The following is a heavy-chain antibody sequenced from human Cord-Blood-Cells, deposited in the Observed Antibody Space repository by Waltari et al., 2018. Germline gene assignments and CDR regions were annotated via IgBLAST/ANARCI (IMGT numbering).Heavy chain of an antibody. CDR3: AKDRRAYYYDSSGYYYFDY. CDR2: ISGSGGST. Sequence: EVQLLESGGGLVQPGGSLRLSCAASGFTFSSYAMRWVRQALGKGLEWVSAISGSGGSTYYADAVKGRFTISRDNSKNTLYLQMNSLRAEDTAVYYCAKDRRAYYYDSSGYYYFDYWGQGTLVTVSS. CDR1: GFTFSSYA. J-gene: IGHJ4*02. D-gene: IGHD3-22*01. V-gene: IGHV3-23*01.